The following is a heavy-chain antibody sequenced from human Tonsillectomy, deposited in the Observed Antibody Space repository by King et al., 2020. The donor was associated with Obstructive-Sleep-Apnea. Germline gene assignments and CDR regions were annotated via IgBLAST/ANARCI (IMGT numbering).Heavy chain of an antibody. D-gene: IGHD3-16*01. CDR3: ARVMDDYVWGSYLY. CDR1: GFTFGDYG. Sequence: VQLVESGGGLIQPGRSLRLSCTTSGFTFGDYGLSWFRQAPGKGLQWVGFIRSTPYGGTTEYAASVKGRFTISRDDSKSIAYLHMNSLKTEDTAVYYCARVMDDYVWGSYLYWGQGTLVTVSS. J-gene: IGHJ4*02. CDR2: IRSTPYGGTT. V-gene: IGHV3-49*03.